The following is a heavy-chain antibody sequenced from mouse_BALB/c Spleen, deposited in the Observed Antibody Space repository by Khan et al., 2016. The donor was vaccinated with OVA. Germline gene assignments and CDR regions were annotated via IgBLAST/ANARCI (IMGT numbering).Heavy chain of an antibody. CDR3: VKRNCGTLYAMDY. CDR2: IWGDGST. Sequence: QVQLKESGPALVAPSQSLSITCTVSGFSLTSYCVNWVRQPPGKGLEWLGVIWGDGSTTYHSVLISRLSISKDNSKSQVFLKLNSLQTDDTATYYFVKRNCGTLYAMDYWGQGTAVTVSS. V-gene: IGHV2-3*01. CDR1: GFSLTSYC. J-gene: IGHJ4*01. D-gene: IGHD2-1*01.